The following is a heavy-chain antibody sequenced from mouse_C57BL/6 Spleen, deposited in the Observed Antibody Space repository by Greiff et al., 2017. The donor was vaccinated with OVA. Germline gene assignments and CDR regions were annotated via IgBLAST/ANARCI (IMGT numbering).Heavy chain of an antibody. J-gene: IGHJ4*01. Sequence: QVQLQQSGAELVKPGASVKLSCKASGYTFTEYTIHWVKQRSGQGLEWIGWFYPGSGSIKYNEKFKDKATLTADKSSSTVYMELSRLTSEDSAVYFCARHEDIRGYGNYAYAMDYWGQGTSVTVSS. CDR3: ARHEDIRGYGNYAYAMDY. CDR2: FYPGSGSI. V-gene: IGHV1-62-2*01. D-gene: IGHD2-1*01. CDR1: GYTFTEYT.